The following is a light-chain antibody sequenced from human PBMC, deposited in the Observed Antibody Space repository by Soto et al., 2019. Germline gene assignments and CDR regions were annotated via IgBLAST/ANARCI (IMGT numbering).Light chain of an antibody. CDR3: QQSYSTQIT. CDR1: QSISNH. J-gene: IGKJ5*01. V-gene: IGKV1-39*01. CDR2: AAS. Sequence: DIQLTQSPSSLSASLEDRVIISVRASQSISNHLNWYQQKPGKAPKLLIYAASSLQSGVPSRFSGSGSGTDFTLTISSLQPEDFATYYCQQSYSTQITFGQGTRLEN.